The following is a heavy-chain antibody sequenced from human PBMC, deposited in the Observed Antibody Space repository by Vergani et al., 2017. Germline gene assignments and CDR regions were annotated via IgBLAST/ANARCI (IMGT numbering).Heavy chain of an antibody. D-gene: IGHD3-22*01. CDR3: ARASIVVVKLFDY. CDR1: GFTFSSYS. Sequence: EVQLVESGGGLVQPGGSLRLSCAASGFTFSSYSMNWVRQAPGKGLEWVSYISSSSSTIYYADSVKGRFTISRDNAKNSLYLQMSSLRAEDTAVYYCARASIVVVKLFDYWGQGTLVTVSS. J-gene: IGHJ4*02. V-gene: IGHV3-48*04. CDR2: ISSSSSTI.